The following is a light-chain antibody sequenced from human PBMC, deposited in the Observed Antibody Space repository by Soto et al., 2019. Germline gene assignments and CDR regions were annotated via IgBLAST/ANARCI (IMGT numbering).Light chain of an antibody. Sequence: DIQMTQSPSSLSSSVGERVNITCRASRSISRYLSWYQQKPGKAPNLLIYAASSLQSGVPSRFSGAGSGTDFTLTIANLHPEDFAIYYCKQSYSTQWTFGQGTKVDIK. CDR2: AAS. CDR1: RSISRY. J-gene: IGKJ1*01. V-gene: IGKV1-39*01. CDR3: KQSYSTQWT.